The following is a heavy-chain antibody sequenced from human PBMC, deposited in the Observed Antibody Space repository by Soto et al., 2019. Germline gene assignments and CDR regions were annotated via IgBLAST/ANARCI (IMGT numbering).Heavy chain of an antibody. Sequence: SETLSPPCTVSGGSISSSSYYWGWVRQPPGKGLEWIGSIYYSGSTYYNPSLKSRVTISVDTSKNQFSLKLSSVTAADTAVYYCAITYCSSTSCYLFVYWGQGTLVTVSS. D-gene: IGHD2-2*01. CDR2: IYYSGST. V-gene: IGHV4-39*01. CDR3: AITYCSSTSCYLFVY. J-gene: IGHJ4*02. CDR1: GGSISSSSYY.